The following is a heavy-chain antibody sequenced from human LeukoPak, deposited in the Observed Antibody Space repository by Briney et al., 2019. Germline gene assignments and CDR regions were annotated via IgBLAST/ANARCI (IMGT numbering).Heavy chain of an antibody. CDR3: AKAASSWYSDYFDY. CDR1: GFTFRSFA. V-gene: IGHV3-23*01. J-gene: IGHJ4*02. Sequence: GGSLRLSCAASGFTFRSFAMTWVRQAPGKGLEWVSSIGASGGSTYYADSVKGRFTISRDNSKNTLSLQMKSLRAEDTAVYYRAKAASSWYSDYFDYWGQGTLVTVSS. D-gene: IGHD6-13*01. CDR2: IGASGGST.